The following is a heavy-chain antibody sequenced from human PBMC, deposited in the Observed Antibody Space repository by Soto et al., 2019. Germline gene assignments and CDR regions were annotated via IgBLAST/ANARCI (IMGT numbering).Heavy chain of an antibody. CDR3: ARDIVVVPAATIRSNCFDP. CDR2: MNPNSGNT. D-gene: IGHD2-2*01. V-gene: IGHV1-8*01. CDR1: GYTFTSYD. Sequence: QVQLVQSGAEVKKPGASVKVSCKASGYTFTSYDINWVRQATGQGLEWMGWMNPNSGNTGYAQKSQGRVTRTRNTSISTAYMELSSLRSEDTAVYYCARDIVVVPAATIRSNCFDPWGQGTLVTVSS. J-gene: IGHJ5*02.